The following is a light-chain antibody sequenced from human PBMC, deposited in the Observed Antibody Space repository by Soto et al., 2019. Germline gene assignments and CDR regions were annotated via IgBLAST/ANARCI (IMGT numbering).Light chain of an antibody. Sequence: QSVLTQPPSASGTPGQRVTISCSGSSSNVGGNPVNWYQHVPTTAPKLLIYTNTQRPSGVPDRFSGSKSGTSASLAISGLQSEDEADYYWASWDDSLKGPVFGTGTKLTVL. CDR3: ASWDDSLKGPV. J-gene: IGLJ1*01. V-gene: IGLV1-44*01. CDR2: TNT. CDR1: SSNVGGNP.